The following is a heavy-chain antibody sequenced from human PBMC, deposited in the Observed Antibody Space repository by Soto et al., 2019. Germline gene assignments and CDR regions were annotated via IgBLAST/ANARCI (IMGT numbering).Heavy chain of an antibody. CDR2: IYSNGDN. J-gene: IGHJ4*02. CDR1: GFSVSNNY. Sequence: GGSLRLSCAASGFSVSNNYMTWVRQAPGKGLEWVSFIYSNGDNNYADSVRGGFTITRDKTKNTLYLQMNNLRAEDTAMYYCARKSDSGPEPAADGVWGRGTLVTVSS. V-gene: IGHV3-53*01. D-gene: IGHD2-8*01. CDR3: ARKSDSGPEPAADGV.